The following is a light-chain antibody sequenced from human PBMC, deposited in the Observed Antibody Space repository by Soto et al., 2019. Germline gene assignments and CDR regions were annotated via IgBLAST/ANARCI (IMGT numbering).Light chain of an antibody. CDR1: SSDAGGSNF. CDR3: VSYTSSTTYV. V-gene: IGLV2-14*03. J-gene: IGLJ1*01. CDR2: DVA. Sequence: QSALTQPASVSDSPGQSITISCTGTSSDAGGSNFVSWYQQHPGKPPKLIIYDVANRPSGVSNRFSGSKSGSTASLIISRLQTEDEADYYCVSYTSSTTYVFGTGTKVTVL.